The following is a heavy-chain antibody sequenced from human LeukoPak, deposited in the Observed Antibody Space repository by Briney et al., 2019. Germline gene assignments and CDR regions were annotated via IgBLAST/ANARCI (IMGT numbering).Heavy chain of an antibody. Sequence: SGPTLVNPTQTLTLTCTFSEFSLSTIGVGVGWIRQPPGEALEWLALIYWDDGRRYSPSLKSRLTITKDTSKNQVVLTMTNVDPVDTATYYCARSLRLVGGVHYFDYWGQGALVTVFS. CDR1: EFSLSTIGVG. CDR2: IYWDDGR. CDR3: ARSLRLVGGVHYFDY. D-gene: IGHD3-10*01. J-gene: IGHJ4*02. V-gene: IGHV2-5*02.